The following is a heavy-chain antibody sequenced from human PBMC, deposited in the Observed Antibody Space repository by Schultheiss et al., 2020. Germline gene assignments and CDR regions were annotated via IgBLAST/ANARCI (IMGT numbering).Heavy chain of an antibody. Sequence: GESLKISCKASGYTFTGYYMHWVRQAPGQGLEWMGRINPNSGGTNYAQKFQGRVTMTRDTSISTAYMELSRLRSDDTAVYYCAREGSGGWFDPWGQGTLVTVSS. D-gene: IGHD3-10*01. CDR3: AREGSGGWFDP. J-gene: IGHJ5*02. V-gene: IGHV1-2*06. CDR2: INPNSGGT. CDR1: GYTFTGYY.